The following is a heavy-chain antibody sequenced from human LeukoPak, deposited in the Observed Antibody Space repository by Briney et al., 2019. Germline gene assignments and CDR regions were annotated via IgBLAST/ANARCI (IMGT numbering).Heavy chain of an antibody. D-gene: IGHD3-10*01. CDR3: ARGRSITMVRGRSNWFDP. CDR1: GGSISSSSYY. Sequence: SETLSLTCTVSGGSISSSSYYWGWIRQPPGKGLEWIGSIYYSGSTYYNPSLKSRVTISVDTSKNQFSLKLSSVTAADTAVYYCARGRSITMVRGRSNWFDPWGQGTLVTVSS. V-gene: IGHV4-39*01. J-gene: IGHJ5*02. CDR2: IYYSGST.